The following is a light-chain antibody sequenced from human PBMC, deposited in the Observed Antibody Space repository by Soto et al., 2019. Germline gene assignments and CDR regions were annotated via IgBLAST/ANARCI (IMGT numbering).Light chain of an antibody. CDR3: QQYGSSPYT. V-gene: IGKV3-20*01. CDR1: QSVDSIY. Sequence: EIVLTQSPGTLSLSPGERATLSCRASQSVDSIYIAWYQQKPDQAPRLLIYSASSWATGVPARFSGSGSGTDFTLSISRLEPEDSAVYYCQQYGSSPYTFGQGTKLEIK. J-gene: IGKJ2*01. CDR2: SAS.